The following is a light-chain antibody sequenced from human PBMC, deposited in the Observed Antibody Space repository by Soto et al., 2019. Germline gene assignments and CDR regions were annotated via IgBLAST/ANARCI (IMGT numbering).Light chain of an antibody. V-gene: IGKV2-30*02. CDR1: KSLIHSDGDTY. CDR3: MQGTHWPWT. CDR2: KVS. Sequence: DVVMTQSPLSLPVTLGQPASISCRSSKSLIHSDGDTYLNWFQQRPGQSPRRLIYKVSDRDSGVPDRFSGRGSGTDFTLKISRVEAEDVGIYYCMQGTHWPWTFGQGTEVEIK. J-gene: IGKJ1*01.